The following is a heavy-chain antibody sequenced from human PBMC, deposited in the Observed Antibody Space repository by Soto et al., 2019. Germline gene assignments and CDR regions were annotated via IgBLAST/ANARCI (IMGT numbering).Heavy chain of an antibody. CDR1: GVCISTYY. V-gene: IGHV4-4*07. CDR3: ARDFYGDSVDY. J-gene: IGHJ4*02. D-gene: IGHD4-17*01. CDR2: IYFTGST. Sequence: SETLSLTFTVSGVCISTYYWSWIRQPAGKGLEWIGRIYFTGSTNYNPSLKSRVTMSLDTSNNQFSLRLSSVTAADTAVYYCARDFYGDSVDYSGQGTLVTVSS.